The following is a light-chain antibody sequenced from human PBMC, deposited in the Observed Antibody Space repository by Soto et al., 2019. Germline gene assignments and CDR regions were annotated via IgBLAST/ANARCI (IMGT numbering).Light chain of an antibody. CDR2: GAS. CDR1: QSVSSN. CDR3: QQYNNWPPWT. J-gene: IGKJ1*01. Sequence: EIVMTQSPATLSVSPGERATLSFSASQSVSSNLAWYPQKPGQAPRLLIYGASTRATGIPARFSGSGSGTEFTLTISSLQSEDFAVYYCQQYNNWPPWTFGQGTKVEIK. V-gene: IGKV3-15*01.